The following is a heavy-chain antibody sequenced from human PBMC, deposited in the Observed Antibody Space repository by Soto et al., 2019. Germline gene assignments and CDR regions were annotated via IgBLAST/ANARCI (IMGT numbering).Heavy chain of an antibody. CDR1: QYTGYY. J-gene: IGHJ4*02. CDR2: INPNTGGT. V-gene: IGHV1-2*02. Sequence: ASVKVSCKASQYTGYYMHWVRQAPGQGLEWLGWINPNTGGTHYAQKFQGRVTMTVDTSIRTAYMEVTRLRYDDAAVYYCARGRNGSYYYFDYWGQGTLVTVSS. D-gene: IGHD1-26*01. CDR3: ARGRNGSYYYFDY.